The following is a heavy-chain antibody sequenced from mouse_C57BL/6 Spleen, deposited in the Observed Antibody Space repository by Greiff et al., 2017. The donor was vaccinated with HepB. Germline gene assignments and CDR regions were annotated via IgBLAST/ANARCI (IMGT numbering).Heavy chain of an antibody. J-gene: IGHJ4*01. CDR1: GYTFTSYW. V-gene: IGHV1-52*01. CDR2: IDPSDSET. CDR3: ARGYYDYGGDYAMDY. D-gene: IGHD2-4*01. Sequence: QVQLQQPGAELVRPGSSVKLSCKASGYTFTSYWLHWVKQRPIQGLEWIGNIDPSDSETHYNQKFKDKATLTVDKSSSTAYMQLSSLTSEDSAVYYCARGYYDYGGDYAMDYWGQGTSVTVSS.